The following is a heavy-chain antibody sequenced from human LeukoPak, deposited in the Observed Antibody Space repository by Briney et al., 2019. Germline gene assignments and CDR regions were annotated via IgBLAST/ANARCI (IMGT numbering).Heavy chain of an antibody. V-gene: IGHV4-39*02. CDR3: ARDRGSYQLPKLYYYYYMDV. Sequence: SETLSLTCTVSGVSISSSNSYWGWIRQPPGKGLEWIGSIYYSGNTYYNASLESQVSISIDTSKNQFSLKLSSVTAADTAVYYCARDRGSYQLPKLYYYYYMDVWGKGTTVTISS. J-gene: IGHJ6*03. D-gene: IGHD2-2*01. CDR2: IYYSGNT. CDR1: GVSISSSNSY.